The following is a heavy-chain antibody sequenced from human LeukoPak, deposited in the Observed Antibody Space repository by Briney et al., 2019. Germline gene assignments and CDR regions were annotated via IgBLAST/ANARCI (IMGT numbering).Heavy chain of an antibody. Sequence: GGSLRLSCAASGFTFSSNYMSWVRQAPGKGLEWVSVIYSDGTTYYAVSVKGRFTISRDNSKNTVHLQMNSLRPEDTAVYYCARDQPPESGWYVGLWDYWGQGTLVTVSS. CDR2: IYSDGTT. CDR3: ARDQPPESGWYVGLWDY. V-gene: IGHV3-53*01. D-gene: IGHD6-19*01. J-gene: IGHJ4*02. CDR1: GFTFSSNY.